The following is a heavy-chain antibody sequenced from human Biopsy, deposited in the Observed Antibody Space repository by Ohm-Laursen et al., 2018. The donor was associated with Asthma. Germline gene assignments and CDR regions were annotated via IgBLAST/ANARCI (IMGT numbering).Heavy chain of an antibody. V-gene: IGHV1-18*01. Sequence: SSVKVSCKTSGYTFNSAGITWVRQAPGQGLEWMGWISVYNGNTKVAQKLQDRVTMITDTSTSTAYMELRSLRSDDTAAYFCARAVDYSHYYGIDVWGQGTTVTVS. CDR1: GYTFNSAG. CDR3: ARAVDYSHYYGIDV. CDR2: ISVYNGNT. D-gene: IGHD3-10*01. J-gene: IGHJ6*02.